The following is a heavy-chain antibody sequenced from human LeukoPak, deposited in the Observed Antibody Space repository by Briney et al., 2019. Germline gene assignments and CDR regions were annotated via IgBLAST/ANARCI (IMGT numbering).Heavy chain of an antibody. CDR2: IFGSGGGP. V-gene: IGHV3-23*01. Sequence: GGSLRLSCEASGFTFVSHAMYWVRQAPGKGLEWVAGIFGSGGGPHYADPVKGRFTLSRDNSRNTVYLQINSLRAEDTAVYYCGKTTVGYSSGKNPAGPVDYWAREPWSPSPQ. CDR1: GFTFVSHA. J-gene: IGHJ4*02. D-gene: IGHD6-19*01. CDR3: GKTTVGYSSGKNPAGPVDY.